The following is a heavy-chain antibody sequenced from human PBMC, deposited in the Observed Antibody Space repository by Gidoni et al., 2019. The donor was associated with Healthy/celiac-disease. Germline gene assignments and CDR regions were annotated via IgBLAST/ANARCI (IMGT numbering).Heavy chain of an antibody. CDR3: ATGLPGIAADHGMDV. Sequence: QVQLVQSGAEVKKPGSSVKVSCKASGGTFSSYTLSWVRQAPGQGLEWMGRIIPILGIANYAQKCQGRVTITADKSTSTAYMELSSLRSEDTAVYYCATGLPGIAADHGMDVWGQGTTVTVSS. D-gene: IGHD6-25*01. CDR1: GGTFSSYT. J-gene: IGHJ6*02. V-gene: IGHV1-69*02. CDR2: IIPILGIA.